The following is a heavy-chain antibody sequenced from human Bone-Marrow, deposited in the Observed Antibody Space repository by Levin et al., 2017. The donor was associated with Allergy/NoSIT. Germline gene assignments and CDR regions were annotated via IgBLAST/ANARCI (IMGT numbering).Heavy chain of an antibody. CDR1: GGTFSSYA. J-gene: IGHJ3*01. CDR2: IIPIFGTA. V-gene: IGHV1-69*06. D-gene: IGHD6-19*01. Sequence: KISCKASGGTFSSYAISWVRQAPGQGLEWMGGIIPIFGTANYAQKFQGRVTITADKSTSTAYMELSSLRSEDTAVYYCASGGSPGIAVAGSCFRLWGQGTMVTVSS. CDR3: ASGGSPGIAVAGSCFRL.